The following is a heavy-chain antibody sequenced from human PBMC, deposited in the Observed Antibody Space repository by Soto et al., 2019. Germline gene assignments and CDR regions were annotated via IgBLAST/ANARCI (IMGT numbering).Heavy chain of an antibody. CDR2: MNPNSGNT. V-gene: IGHV1-8*01. J-gene: IGHJ4*02. Sequence: AAVKVSCKASGYTFTRYDINWVRQATGQGLEGMGWMNPNSGNTGYAQKFQGRVTMTRNTSISTAYMELSSLRSEDTAVYYCARARAVDYDILTGYYNVGGDYWGQGTPVPVSS. D-gene: IGHD3-9*01. CDR3: ARARAVDYDILTGYYNVGGDY. CDR1: GYTFTRYD.